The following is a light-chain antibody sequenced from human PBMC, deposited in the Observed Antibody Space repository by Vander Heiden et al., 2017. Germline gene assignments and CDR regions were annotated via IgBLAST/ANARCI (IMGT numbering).Light chain of an antibody. Sequence: QSSLTQPPSVSGSPGQPTTISCTVTSSDDGGYKYVSWYQQHPGQAPKLMIYDVSSRPSGVSNRFSGSKSGNTASLTISGIQAEDEADYYCSSYTRSSTLVFGTGTKVTVL. CDR3: SSYTRSSTLV. J-gene: IGLJ1*01. CDR2: DVS. V-gene: IGLV2-14*01. CDR1: SSDDGGYKY.